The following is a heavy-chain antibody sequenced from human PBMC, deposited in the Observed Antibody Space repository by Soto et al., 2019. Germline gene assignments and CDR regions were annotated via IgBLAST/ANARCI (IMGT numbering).Heavy chain of an antibody. D-gene: IGHD6-13*01. CDR3: ARGLRYSSSWLTCDY. V-gene: IGHV1-46*03. CDR2: INPSDGST. Sequence: QVQLVQSGAEVKKPGASVKVSCKASGYTFTTYFMHWVRQAPGQGLEWMGIINPSDGSTTYAQKFLGRVTMTRDTSTSTVYMELSSLRSEDTALYYCARGLRYSSSWLTCDYWGQGTLVTVSS. CDR1: GYTFTTYF. J-gene: IGHJ4*02.